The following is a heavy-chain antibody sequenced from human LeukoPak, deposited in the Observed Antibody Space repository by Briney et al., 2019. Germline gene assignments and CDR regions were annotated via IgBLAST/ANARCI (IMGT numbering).Heavy chain of an antibody. CDR2: ISYDGSNK. CDR3: AKDRDSSSWYQSSDWFDP. Sequence: GGPLRLSCAASGFTFSSYGMHWVRQAPGKGLEWVAVISYDGSNKYYADSVKGRFTISRDNSKNTLYLQMNSLRAEDTAVYYCAKDRDSSSWYQSSDWFDPWGQGTLVTVSS. CDR1: GFTFSSYG. V-gene: IGHV3-30*18. D-gene: IGHD6-13*01. J-gene: IGHJ5*02.